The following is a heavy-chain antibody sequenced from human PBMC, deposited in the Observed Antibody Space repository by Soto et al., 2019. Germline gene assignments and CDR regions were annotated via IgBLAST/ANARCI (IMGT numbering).Heavy chain of an antibody. CDR1: GGSISSYY. Sequence: PSETLSRTCTVCGGSISSYYWSWIRQPPGKGLEWIGYIYYSGSTNYNPSLKSRVTISVDTSKNQFTLKLSSVTAADTAVYYCARDRSWHFDYWGQGTLVTVSS. D-gene: IGHD1-26*01. CDR2: IYYSGST. V-gene: IGHV4-59*01. J-gene: IGHJ4*02. CDR3: ARDRSWHFDY.